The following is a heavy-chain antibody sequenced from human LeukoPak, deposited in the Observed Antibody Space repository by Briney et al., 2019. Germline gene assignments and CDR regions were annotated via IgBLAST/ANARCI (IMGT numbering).Heavy chain of an antibody. CDR2: ISTNGGGT. J-gene: IGHJ4*02. CDR1: GFTFSSYA. CDR3: ASLSRPIDY. Sequence: GGSLRLSCVASGFTFSSYAMHWVRQAPGKGLEYVSAISTNGGGTYYANSVKDRFTISRDNSKNTLYLQMNSLRAEDTAVYYCASLSRPIDYWGQGTLVTVSS. V-gene: IGHV3-64*01.